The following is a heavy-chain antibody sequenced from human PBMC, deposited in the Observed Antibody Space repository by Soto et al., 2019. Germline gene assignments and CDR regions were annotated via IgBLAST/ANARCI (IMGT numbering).Heavy chain of an antibody. CDR1: GFSLSTSGVG. D-gene: IGHD1-26*01. CDR3: GNWHGGEFAWEGGCGS. J-gene: IGHJ5*02. V-gene: IGHV2-5*02. CDR2: IYWDDDK. Sequence: QITLKESGPTLVKPTQTLTLTCTFSGFSLSTSGVGVGWIRQPPGKALEWLALIYWDDDKRYSPSLKSRLTITKDTSKNQVVLTMTNMDPVDTATYYCGNWHGGEFAWEGGCGSWGQGTLVTVSS.